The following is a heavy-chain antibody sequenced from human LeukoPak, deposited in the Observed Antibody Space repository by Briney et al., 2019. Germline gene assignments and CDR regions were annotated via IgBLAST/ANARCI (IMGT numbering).Heavy chain of an antibody. CDR1: GGFNSSSSHS. CDR2: IYYRGST. D-gene: IGHD6-13*01. CDR3: ATGSGNSWYDFKYYFDY. J-gene: IGHJ4*02. Sequence: SETLSLTCSVSGGFNSSSSHSWGWIRQSPGKGLEWIGSIYYRGSTNYNPSLKSRVTILVDKSQNQFSLERRYVNGRDTGVYYCATGSGNSWYDFKYYFDYWGQGTLVTVSS. V-gene: IGHV4-39*07.